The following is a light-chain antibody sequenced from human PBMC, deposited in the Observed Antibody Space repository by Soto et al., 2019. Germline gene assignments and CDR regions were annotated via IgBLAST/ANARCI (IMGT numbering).Light chain of an antibody. CDR3: MQALQTYT. Sequence: DIVMTQSPLSLPVTPGEPASISCRSSQSLLHSNGYNYLDWYLQKPGQSPQLLIYLGSNQASGVPDRFSGSGSGTDFTLKISRVEAEDVGVYYCMQALQTYTVGQGTKLEIK. CDR1: QSLLHSNGYNY. CDR2: LGS. V-gene: IGKV2-28*01. J-gene: IGKJ2*01.